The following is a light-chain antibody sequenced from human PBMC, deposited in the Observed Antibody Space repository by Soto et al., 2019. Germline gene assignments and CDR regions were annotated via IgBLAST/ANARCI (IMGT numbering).Light chain of an antibody. CDR2: DAS. V-gene: IGKV3-20*01. CDR1: QGVSSKY. Sequence: EIVLTQSPGTLSLSPGERATLSCRASQGVSSKYLAWYQQKPDQAPRLLIYDASSRATGIPDRFSGSGSGTEFTLNISRLEPEDFAVYYCQQYGSSPPFIFGPGTKVDIK. J-gene: IGKJ3*01. CDR3: QQYGSSPPFI.